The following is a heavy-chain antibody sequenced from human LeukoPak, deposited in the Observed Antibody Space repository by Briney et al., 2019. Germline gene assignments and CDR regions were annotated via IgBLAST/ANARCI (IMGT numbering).Heavy chain of an antibody. CDR1: GFTFSTYS. J-gene: IGHJ4*02. Sequence: GGCLRLSCAASGFTFSTYSMNWVRQAPGKGLEWVASILRPVGHIYYADSLKGRITISRDNAKSSLYLLMNSLRAEDTAVYYCATDGQSSGWYGFDYWGQGTLVTLSS. D-gene: IGHD6-19*01. CDR3: ATDGQSSGWYGFDY. CDR2: ILRPVGHI. V-gene: IGHV3-21*01.